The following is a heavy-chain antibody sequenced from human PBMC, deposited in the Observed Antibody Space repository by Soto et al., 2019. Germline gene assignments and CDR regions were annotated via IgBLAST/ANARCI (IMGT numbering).Heavy chain of an antibody. J-gene: IGHJ3*02. Sequence: QVQLAESGGGVVQPGRSLTITCAASGFTLGTYGMHWVRQAPGKGLEWVAVISNDGGDKYYSDSVMGRFTISRDNAKNTLFLQMNSLRAEDTAVYFYAKEFFDSSGFYPSLDALDIWGQGTVVTVSS. CDR2: ISNDGGDK. V-gene: IGHV3-30*18. D-gene: IGHD3-22*01. CDR1: GFTLGTYG. CDR3: AKEFFDSSGFYPSLDALDI.